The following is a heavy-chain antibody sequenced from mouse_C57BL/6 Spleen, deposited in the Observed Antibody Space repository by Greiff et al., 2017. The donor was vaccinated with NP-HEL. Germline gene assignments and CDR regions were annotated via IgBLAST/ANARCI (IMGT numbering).Heavy chain of an antibody. V-gene: IGHV1-82*01. J-gene: IGHJ4*01. CDR2: IYPGDGDT. CDR1: GYAFSSSW. CDR3: ARYYYEAMED. Sequence: QVQLQQSGPELVKPGASVKISCKASGYAFSSSWMNWVKQRPGKGLEWIGRIYPGDGDTNYNGKFKGKATLTADKSSSTAYMQLSSLTSEDSAVYFCARYYYEAMEDWGQGTTVTGST. D-gene: IGHD1-1*01.